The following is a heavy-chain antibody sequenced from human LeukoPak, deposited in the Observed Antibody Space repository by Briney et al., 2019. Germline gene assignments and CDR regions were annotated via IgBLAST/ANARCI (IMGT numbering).Heavy chain of an antibody. V-gene: IGHV3-23*01. Sequence: PGGSLRLSCAASGFPFNKYAMSWVRQAPGKGLEWVSSISAATGTTYYAGSVRGRFSISRDNSQNTLYLQMNSLRAEGTAVYYCVKRAEDSSGYYLYYFDYWGQGTLVTVSS. D-gene: IGHD3-22*01. CDR1: GFPFNKYA. CDR3: VKRAEDSSGYYLYYFDY. J-gene: IGHJ4*02. CDR2: ISAATGTT.